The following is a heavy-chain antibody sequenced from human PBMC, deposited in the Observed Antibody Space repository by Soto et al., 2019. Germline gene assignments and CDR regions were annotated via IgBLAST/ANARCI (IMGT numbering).Heavy chain of an antibody. CDR1: GFTFSSYS. D-gene: IGHD3-22*01. V-gene: IGHV3-21*01. CDR2: ISSSSSYI. Sequence: LTLTCSFSGFTFSSYSMNWVRQAPGKGLEWVSSISSSSSYIYYADSVKGRFTISRDNAKNSLYLQMNSLRAEDTAVYYCARDYITMILGAFDIWGQGTMVTVSS. CDR3: ARDYITMILGAFDI. J-gene: IGHJ3*02.